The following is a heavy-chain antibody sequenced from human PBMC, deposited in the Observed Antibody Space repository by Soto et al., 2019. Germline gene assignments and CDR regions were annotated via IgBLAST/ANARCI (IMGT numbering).Heavy chain of an antibody. CDR3: AKDTGVVVINYFDY. D-gene: IGHD3-16*02. J-gene: IGHJ4*02. Sequence: GGSLRLSCAASGFTFSTYAMSWVRQAPGKGLEWVSATTSSGAITFYADSVKGRFTISRDNSKNTLHLQMNSLRAEETAVYYCAKDTGVVVINYFDYWGQGTLVTVSS. CDR2: TTSSGAIT. V-gene: IGHV3-23*01. CDR1: GFTFSTYA.